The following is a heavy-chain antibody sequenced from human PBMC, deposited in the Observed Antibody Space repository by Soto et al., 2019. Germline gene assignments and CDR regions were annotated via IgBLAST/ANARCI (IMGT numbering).Heavy chain of an antibody. J-gene: IGHJ5*02. CDR1: GYTFTSYG. D-gene: IGHD3-9*01. Sequence: ASVKVSCKASGYTFTSYGISWVRQAPGQGLEWMGWISAYNGNTNYAQKLQGRVTMTTDTSTSTAYMELRSLRSDDTAVYYCARDWIDYDILTGYYMGPQGVGSDPWGQGTLVTVSS. V-gene: IGHV1-18*01. CDR2: ISAYNGNT. CDR3: ARDWIDYDILTGYYMGPQGVGSDP.